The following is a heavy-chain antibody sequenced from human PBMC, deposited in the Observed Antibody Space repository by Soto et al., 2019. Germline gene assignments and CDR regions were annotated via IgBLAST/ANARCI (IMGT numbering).Heavy chain of an antibody. CDR2: ISAYNGNT. CDR1: GYTFTSYG. J-gene: IGHJ5*02. V-gene: IGHV1-18*01. D-gene: IGHD3-10*01. CDR3: ARDYYGSGTHFNWFDP. Sequence: ASVKVSCKASGYTFTSYGISLVRQAPGQGLEWMGWISAYNGNTNYAQKLQGRVTMTTDTSTSTAYMELRSLRSDDTAVYYCARDYYGSGTHFNWFDPWGQGTLVTVSS.